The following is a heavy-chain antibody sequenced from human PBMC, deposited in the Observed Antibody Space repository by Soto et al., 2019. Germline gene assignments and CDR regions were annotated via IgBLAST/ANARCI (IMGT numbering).Heavy chain of an antibody. CDR2: ISHDGSEK. Sequence: QVQLVESGGGVVQPGRSLRLSCAASGFTFSSYGVHWVRQAPGKGLEWVAFISHDGSEKYFADSVKGRFTISRDNPKSTLSLQMNSLRPEDTAVYYCAKDGVVGTYFGSRKGWFDPWGQGTLVTVSS. J-gene: IGHJ5*02. D-gene: IGHD3-10*01. CDR1: GFTFSSYG. CDR3: AKDGVVGTYFGSRKGWFDP. V-gene: IGHV3-30*18.